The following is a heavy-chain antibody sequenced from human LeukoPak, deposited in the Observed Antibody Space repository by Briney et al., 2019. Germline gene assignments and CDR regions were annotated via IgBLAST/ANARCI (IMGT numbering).Heavy chain of an antibody. J-gene: IGHJ4*02. V-gene: IGHV1-69*05. D-gene: IGHD6-19*01. CDR2: IIPIFGTA. Sequence: SVKVSCKASGGTFSSYAISWVRQAPGQGLEWMGRIIPIFGTANYAQKFQGRVTITTDESTSTAYMELSSLRSEDTAVYYCARHPGIAVADYYFDYWGQGALVTVSS. CDR1: GGTFSSYA. CDR3: ARHPGIAVADYYFDY.